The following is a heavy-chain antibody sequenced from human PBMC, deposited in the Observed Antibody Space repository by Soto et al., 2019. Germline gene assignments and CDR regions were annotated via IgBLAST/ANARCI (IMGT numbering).Heavy chain of an antibody. D-gene: IGHD6-13*01. CDR2: IYYGGRT. J-gene: IGHJ4*02. V-gene: IGHV4-59*08. CDR1: GGSISSNF. CDR3: AGQQIAASHFGY. Sequence: SETLSLTCTVSGGSISSNFWSWIRQPPGKGLEWIGYIYYGGRTNYNPSLKSRVTISVDTSKNQFSLKLTSVTAADTALYYCAGQQIAASHFGYCGQGTLVTVSS.